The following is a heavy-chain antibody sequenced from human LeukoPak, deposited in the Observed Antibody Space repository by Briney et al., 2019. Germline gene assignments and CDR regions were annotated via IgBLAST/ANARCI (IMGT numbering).Heavy chain of an antibody. CDR2: ISSSGSTI. V-gene: IGHV3-48*03. CDR1: GFTFSSYE. CDR3: ARDESSGYY. J-gene: IGHJ4*02. Sequence: GGSLRLSCAASGFTFSSYEMNWVRQAPGKGLEWVSHISSSGSTIYYADSVKGRFTISRDNAKNSLYLQMNSLRAEDTAVYYCARDESSGYYWGQGTLVTVSS. D-gene: IGHD6-25*01.